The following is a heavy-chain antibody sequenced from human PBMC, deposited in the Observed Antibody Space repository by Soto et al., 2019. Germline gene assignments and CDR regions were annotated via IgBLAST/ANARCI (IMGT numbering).Heavy chain of an antibody. Sequence: QVHLVQSGVEVKTPGASVKVSCQASGYTFFPYDIGGVRQAPGQGLEWMGWISTYSGDTKYAQKFQGRVTMTTDTSTTTAYLELRSLRSDDTAVYYCARHHGPTTSENWFDPWGQGTLVTVSS. D-gene: IGHD5-12*01. V-gene: IGHV1-18*01. CDR3: ARHHGPTTSENWFDP. CDR1: GYTFFPYD. J-gene: IGHJ5*02. CDR2: ISTYSGDT.